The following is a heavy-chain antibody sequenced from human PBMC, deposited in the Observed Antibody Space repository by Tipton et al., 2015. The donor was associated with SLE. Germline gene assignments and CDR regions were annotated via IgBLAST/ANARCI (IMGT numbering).Heavy chain of an antibody. V-gene: IGHV3-9*01. D-gene: IGHD1-26*01. CDR1: GFNFGDYG. CDR2: ISWNSGSI. J-gene: IGHJ6*02. Sequence: SLRLSCSSFGFNFGDYGMHWVRQGPGKGLEWVSGISWNSGSIGYADSVKGRFTISRDNAKNSLYLQMNSLRAEDTALYYCAKDVGASPYYGMDVWGQGTTVTVSS. CDR3: AKDVGASPYYGMDV.